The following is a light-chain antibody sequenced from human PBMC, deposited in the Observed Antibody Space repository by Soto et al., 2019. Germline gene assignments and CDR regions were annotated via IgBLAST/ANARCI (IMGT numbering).Light chain of an antibody. Sequence: DIHMTQSPSTLSASVGDRVTITCRASQSLSSRLAWYQQKPGKAPNLLIYAASSLQSGVPSRFSGSGSGTDFTLTISSLQPEDFATYYCQQSYSTPLTFGGGTK. CDR3: QQSYSTPLT. CDR2: AAS. J-gene: IGKJ4*01. V-gene: IGKV1-39*01. CDR1: QSLSSR.